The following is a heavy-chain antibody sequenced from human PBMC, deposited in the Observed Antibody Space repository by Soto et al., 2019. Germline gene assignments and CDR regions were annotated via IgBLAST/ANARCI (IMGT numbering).Heavy chain of an antibody. CDR2: IIPIFGTA. CDR3: ASPGDSGSYYSNFDY. V-gene: IGHV1-69*01. D-gene: IGHD1-26*01. Sequence: QVQLVQSGAEVKKPGSSVKVSCKASGGTFSSYAISWVRQAPGQGLEWMGGIIPIFGTANYAQKFQGRVTITADESTSTDYMELSRLRSEDTAVYYCASPGDSGSYYSNFDYWGQGTLVTVSS. J-gene: IGHJ4*02. CDR1: GGTFSSYA.